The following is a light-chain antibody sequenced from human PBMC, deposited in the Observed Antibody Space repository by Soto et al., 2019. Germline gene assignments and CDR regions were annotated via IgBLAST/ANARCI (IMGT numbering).Light chain of an antibody. CDR2: GTS. J-gene: IGKJ2*01. CDR1: QSVSDN. V-gene: IGKV3-15*01. Sequence: EILMTQSPATLSVSPGERVTLSCRASQSVSDNLAWYHHKPGQAPRLLIYGTSTRATGIPARFRGSGSGTEFTLTISSLQSEDFAVYYCQQYDDWPMYTFGQGTKLEIK. CDR3: QQYDDWPMYT.